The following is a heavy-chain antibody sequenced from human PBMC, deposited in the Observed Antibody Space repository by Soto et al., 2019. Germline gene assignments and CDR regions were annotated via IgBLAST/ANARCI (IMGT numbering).Heavy chain of an antibody. D-gene: IGHD6-13*01. J-gene: IGHJ4*02. CDR1: GFTFSGSA. CDR3: TRLISW. V-gene: IGHV3-73*02. CDR2: IRSKANSYAT. Sequence: EVQLVESGGGLVQPGGSLKLSCAASGFTFSGSAMHWVRQASGKGLEWVGRIRSKANSYATAYAASVKGRFTISRDDSKNTAYLPMNSLKTEDTAVHYCTRLISWGGQGTLVTVSS.